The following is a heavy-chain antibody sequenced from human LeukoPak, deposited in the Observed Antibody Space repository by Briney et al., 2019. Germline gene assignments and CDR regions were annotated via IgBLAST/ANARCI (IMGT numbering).Heavy chain of an antibody. CDR2: INHSGST. CDR3: AREDYTENWFDP. V-gene: IGHV4-34*01. J-gene: IGHJ5*02. Sequence: SETLSLTCAVYRGSFSGYYWSWIRQPPGKGLEWIGEINHSGSTNYNPSLRSRVTISVDTPKNQFSLKLSSVTAADTAVYYCAREDYTENWFDPWGQGTLVTVSS. CDR1: RGSFSGYY. D-gene: IGHD4-11*01.